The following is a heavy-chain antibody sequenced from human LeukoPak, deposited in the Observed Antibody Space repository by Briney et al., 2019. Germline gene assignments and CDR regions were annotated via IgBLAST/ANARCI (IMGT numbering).Heavy chain of an antibody. D-gene: IGHD2-2*01. CDR1: GYTFTSYG. CDR2: ISVFNGNT. J-gene: IGHJ2*01. Sequence: ASVNVSCKASGYTFTSYGITWVRQAPGQGLEWMGWISVFNGNTNYAQNLQGRVTVTTDTSTSTAYMELRSLRSDDTAMYYCARYYCSSTSCPPEGWYFDLWGRGTLVTVSS. V-gene: IGHV1-18*01. CDR3: ARYYCSSTSCPPEGWYFDL.